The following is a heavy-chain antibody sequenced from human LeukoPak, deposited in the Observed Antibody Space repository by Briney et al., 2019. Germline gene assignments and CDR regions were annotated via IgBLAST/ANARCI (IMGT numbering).Heavy chain of an antibody. J-gene: IGHJ1*01. V-gene: IGHV4-34*01. CDR1: GGSFSGYY. CDR3: ARERGYSRSQYFQH. D-gene: IGHD6-13*01. CDR2: INHSGST. Sequence: SETLSLTCAVYGGSFSGYYWSWIRHPPGKGLEWIGEINHSGSTNYNASLKSRVTISVDTSKNQFSLKLSSVTAADTAVYYCARERGYSRSQYFQHWGQGTLVTLSS.